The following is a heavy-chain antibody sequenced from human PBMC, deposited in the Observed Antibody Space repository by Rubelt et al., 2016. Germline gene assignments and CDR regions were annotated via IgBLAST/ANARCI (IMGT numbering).Heavy chain of an antibody. D-gene: IGHD6-6*01. V-gene: IGHV4-34*01. Sequence: QVQLQQWGAGLLKPSETLSLTCAVYGGSFSGYYWSWIRQPPGTGLEWIGEINHSGSTNYNPSPKGPVTNSVERSKNQFSLKLSAVTAADTAVYYCARGKRAARVVAFDIWGQGTMVTVSS. CDR2: INHSGST. J-gene: IGHJ3*02. CDR1: GGSFSGYY. CDR3: ARGKRAARVVAFDI.